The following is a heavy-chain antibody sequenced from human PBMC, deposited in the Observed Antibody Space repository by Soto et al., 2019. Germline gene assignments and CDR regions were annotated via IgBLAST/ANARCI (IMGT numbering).Heavy chain of an antibody. CDR2: INHSGST. Sequence: SETLSLTCAVYGGSFSGYYWTWIRQPPGTGLEWIGEINHSGSTNYNPSLKSRVTISVDTSKNQFSLKLTSVIAADTAMYYCARHVHSSSWGIDVWGKGTTVTVSS. J-gene: IGHJ6*04. CDR3: ARHVHSSSWGIDV. CDR1: GGSFSGYY. D-gene: IGHD6-13*01. V-gene: IGHV4-34*01.